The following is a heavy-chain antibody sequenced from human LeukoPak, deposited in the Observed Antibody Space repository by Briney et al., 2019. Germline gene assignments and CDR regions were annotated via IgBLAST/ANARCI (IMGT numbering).Heavy chain of an antibody. CDR3: ARGYAFDY. CDR1: GGTFSRYT. D-gene: IGHD3-16*01. CDR2: ISPLFGSA. J-gene: IGHJ4*02. V-gene: IGHV1-69*13. Sequence: ASVKVSCKASGGTFSRYTINWVRQAPGQGLEWMGGISPLFGSAKYAQKFQGRVTITADESTSTAYMELRSLRSENTAVYYCARGYAFDYWGQGTLVTVSS.